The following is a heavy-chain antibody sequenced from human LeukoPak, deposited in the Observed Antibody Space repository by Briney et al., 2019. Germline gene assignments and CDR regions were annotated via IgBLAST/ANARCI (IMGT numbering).Heavy chain of an antibody. J-gene: IGHJ4*02. CDR2: IYPGDSDT. V-gene: IGHV5-51*01. CDR1: GYNFATYW. D-gene: IGHD1-1*01. CDR3: VRHGIGNTFANYY. Sequence: GESLKISCNGSGYNFATYWIGWVRQMPGKGLEWMGIIYPGDSDTRYSPSFQGQVTISADKSISIAYLQWSTLKASDTAMSYCVRHGIGNTFANYYWGQGTLVTVSS.